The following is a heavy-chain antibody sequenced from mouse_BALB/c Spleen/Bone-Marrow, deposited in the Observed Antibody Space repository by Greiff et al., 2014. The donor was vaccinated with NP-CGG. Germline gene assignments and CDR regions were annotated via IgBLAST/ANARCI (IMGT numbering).Heavy chain of an antibody. D-gene: IGHD1-2*01. CDR3: ARITTATGAMDY. Sequence: QVQLQQSGPGLVAPSQSLSITCTASGFSLTNYGVHWVRQPPGKGLEWLGVIWADGSTNYNSALMSRQSISKDNSKSQVFFKMNSLQTDDTAMYYCARITTATGAMDYWGQGTSVTVSS. V-gene: IGHV2-9*02. CDR2: IWADGST. J-gene: IGHJ4*01. CDR1: GFSLTNYG.